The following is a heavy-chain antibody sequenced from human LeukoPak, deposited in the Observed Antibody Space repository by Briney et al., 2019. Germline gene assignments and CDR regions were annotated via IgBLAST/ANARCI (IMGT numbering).Heavy chain of an antibody. CDR2: IYYSGST. D-gene: IGHD1-1*01. CDR3: ATLPWNYFDY. CDR1: GGSISSISYY. Sequence: SETLSLTCTASGGSISSISYYWGWLRQPPGKGLEWIDTIYYSGSTYYNPSLKDRLTISVDTSKNHFSLNLTSATAADTAVYYCATLPWNYFDYWGQGTLVTVSS. J-gene: IGHJ4*02. V-gene: IGHV4-39*07.